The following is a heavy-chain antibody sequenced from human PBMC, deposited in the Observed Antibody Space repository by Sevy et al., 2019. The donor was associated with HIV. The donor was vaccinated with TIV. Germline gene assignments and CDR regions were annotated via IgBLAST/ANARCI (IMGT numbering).Heavy chain of an antibody. Sequence: GGSLRLSCAASGFTVSSNYMSGVRQAPGKGLEWVSVIYSSGSTYYADSVTGRFTISRDNSKNTLNLQMNSIRADDTAVYYCTSESYCGGDCYRTDNAFDIWGQGTMVTVSS. J-gene: IGHJ3*02. CDR2: IYSSGST. CDR1: GFTVSSNY. V-gene: IGHV3-53*01. CDR3: TSESYCGGDCYRTDNAFDI. D-gene: IGHD2-21*02.